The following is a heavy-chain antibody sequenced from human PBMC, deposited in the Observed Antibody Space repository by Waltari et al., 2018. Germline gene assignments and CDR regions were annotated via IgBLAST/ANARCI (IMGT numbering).Heavy chain of an antibody. CDR3: ARDYPSRAASNRFDS. CDR1: GFTFSSYW. J-gene: IGHJ5*01. Sequence: EVQLVESGGGLVQLGGSLRLSCAASGFTFSSYWMSWVRQAPGKGLEWVANIKQDGSEKDNTDTVKGRFTVSRSNSKNQFYLKMNCLTAEDTAVYYCARDYPSRAASNRFDSWGQGTLVTVSS. V-gene: IGHV3-7*01. D-gene: IGHD2-15*01. CDR2: IKQDGSEK.